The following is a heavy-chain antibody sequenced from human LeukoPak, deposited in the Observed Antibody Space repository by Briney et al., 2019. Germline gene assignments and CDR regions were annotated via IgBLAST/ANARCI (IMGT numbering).Heavy chain of an antibody. CDR2: ISNDGGGT. J-gene: IGHJ4*02. D-gene: IGHD3-22*01. Sequence: GGSLRLSCAASGFIFNNYGLIWVRQAPGEGLQWVSAISNDGGGTTYADFVKGRFTISRDNSKNTLFLQMNSLRAEDTAVYYCARDSGGGYYYFDYWGQGTLVTVSS. CDR3: ARDSGGGYYYFDY. V-gene: IGHV3-23*01. CDR1: GFIFNNYG.